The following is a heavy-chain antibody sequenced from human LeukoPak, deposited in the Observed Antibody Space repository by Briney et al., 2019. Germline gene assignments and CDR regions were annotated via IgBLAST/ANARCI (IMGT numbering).Heavy chain of an antibody. Sequence: SETLSLTCTVSGGSISSYYWSWIRQPPGKGLEWIGYIYYSGSTNYNPSFKSRVTISVDTSKNQFSLKLSSVTAADTAVYYCARDFRHSYYYYYMDVWGKGTTVTVSS. V-gene: IGHV4-59*01. CDR2: IYYSGST. CDR1: GGSISSYY. CDR3: ARDFRHSYYYYYMDV. D-gene: IGHD2-21*01. J-gene: IGHJ6*03.